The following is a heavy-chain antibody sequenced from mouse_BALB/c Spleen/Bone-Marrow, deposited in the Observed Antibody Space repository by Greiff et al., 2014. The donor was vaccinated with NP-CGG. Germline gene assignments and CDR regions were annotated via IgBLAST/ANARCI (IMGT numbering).Heavy chain of an antibody. CDR1: GFNIKDTY. V-gene: IGHV14-3*02. Sequence: VQLQQSGAELVKPGASVKLSCTASGFNIKDTYMHWVKQRPEQGLEWIGRIDPANGNTKYDPKFQGKATITADTSSNTGYLQLSSLTSEDTAVYYCATTAVYAMDYWGQGTSVTVSS. CDR3: ATTAVYAMDY. D-gene: IGHD1-2*01. J-gene: IGHJ4*01. CDR2: IDPANGNT.